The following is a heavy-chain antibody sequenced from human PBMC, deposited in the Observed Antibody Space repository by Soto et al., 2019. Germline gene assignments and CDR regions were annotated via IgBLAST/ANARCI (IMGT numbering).Heavy chain of an antibody. J-gene: IGHJ4*02. CDR2: IIPIFGTA. V-gene: IGHV1-69*12. Sequence: QVQLVQSRAELKGPGSSVKVSYKASGSTFSRYAISWVRRAPGQGLEWMGGIIPIFGTANYAQKFQGRVTITADESTSTAYMELSSLRSEDTAVYYCAKIGRDHWGQGTLVTVSS. CDR1: GSTFSRYA. CDR3: AKIGRDH. D-gene: IGHD2-15*01.